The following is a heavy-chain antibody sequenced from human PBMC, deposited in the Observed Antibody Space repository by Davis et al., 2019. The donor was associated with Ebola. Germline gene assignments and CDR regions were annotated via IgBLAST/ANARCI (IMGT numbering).Heavy chain of an antibody. D-gene: IGHD3-10*01. Sequence: ASVKVSCKASGYTFASYGISWVRQAPGQGLEWMGWISPYNGNTKYVQTLQGRVTMTTDTSTSTAYMELRSLRSDDTAVYYCARDLATSSGAHFFYFGMDVWGEGTSVAVSS. V-gene: IGHV1-18*01. J-gene: IGHJ6*04. CDR1: GYTFASYG. CDR2: ISPYNGNT. CDR3: ARDLATSSGAHFFYFGMDV.